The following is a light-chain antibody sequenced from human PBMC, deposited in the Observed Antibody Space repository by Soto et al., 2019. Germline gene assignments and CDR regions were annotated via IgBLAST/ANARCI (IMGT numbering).Light chain of an antibody. Sequence: DKQMNHSPSTLSAYVGDRVTVTCRASQSVGTWLAWYQQKPGRAPNLLIYDASTLASAVPSRFSGSGSGTEFTLTISSLQSDDFATYYCQHYNSFSPWAFGQGTKVDIK. CDR3: QHYNSFSPWA. CDR2: DAS. J-gene: IGKJ1*01. CDR1: QSVGTW. V-gene: IGKV1-5*01.